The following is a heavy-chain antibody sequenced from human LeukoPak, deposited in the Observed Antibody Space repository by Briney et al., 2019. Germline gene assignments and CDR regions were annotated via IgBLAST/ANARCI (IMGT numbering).Heavy chain of an antibody. CDR1: GFTFSSYA. Sequence: PGGSLRLSCAASGFTFSSYAMSWVRRAPGKGLEWVSLISGSGGSTYYADSVKGRFTISRDNSKNTLYLQMNSLRGEDTAVYYCAKDFYSSGKSIDYWGQGTLVTVSS. J-gene: IGHJ4*02. CDR3: AKDFYSSGKSIDY. D-gene: IGHD6-19*01. CDR2: ISGSGGST. V-gene: IGHV3-23*01.